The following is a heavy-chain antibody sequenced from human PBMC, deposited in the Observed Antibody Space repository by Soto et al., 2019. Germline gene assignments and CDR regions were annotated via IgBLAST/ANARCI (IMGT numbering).Heavy chain of an antibody. V-gene: IGHV3-30-3*01. J-gene: IGHJ4*02. CDR3: AREGMRWLQLDY. Sequence: GGSLRLSCAASGFTFSSYAMHWVRQAPGKGLEWVAVISYDGSNKYYADSVKGRFTISRDNSKNTLYLQMNSLRAEDTAVYYCAREGMRWLQLDYWGQGTLVTVSS. D-gene: IGHD5-12*01. CDR1: GFTFSSYA. CDR2: ISYDGSNK.